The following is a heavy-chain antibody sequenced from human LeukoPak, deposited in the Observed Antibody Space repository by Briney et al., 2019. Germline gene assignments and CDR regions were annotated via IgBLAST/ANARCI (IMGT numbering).Heavy chain of an antibody. Sequence: PSETLSLTCTVSGGSISSGGYYWSWIRQQPGKGLEWIGYIYYSGSTYYNPSLKSRITISVDTPKNQFSLKMSSVTAADTAVYYCARAPPSIAVAGSAFDIWGQGTMVTVSS. CDR1: GGSISSGGYY. J-gene: IGHJ3*02. CDR3: ARAPPSIAVAGSAFDI. V-gene: IGHV4-31*03. CDR2: IYYSGST. D-gene: IGHD6-19*01.